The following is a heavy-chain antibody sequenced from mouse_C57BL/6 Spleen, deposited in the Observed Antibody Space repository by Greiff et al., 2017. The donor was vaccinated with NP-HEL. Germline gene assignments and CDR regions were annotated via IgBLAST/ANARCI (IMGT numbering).Heavy chain of an antibody. V-gene: IGHV3-6*01. J-gene: IGHJ3*01. Sequence: DVKLVESGPGLVKPSQSLSLTCSVTGYSITSGYYWNWIRQFPGNKLEWMGYISYDGSNNYNPSLKNRISITRDTSKNQFFLKLNSVTTEDTATYYCARGMGPWFAYWGQGTLVTVSA. CDR3: ARGMGPWFAY. D-gene: IGHD4-1*01. CDR1: GYSITSGYY. CDR2: ISYDGSN.